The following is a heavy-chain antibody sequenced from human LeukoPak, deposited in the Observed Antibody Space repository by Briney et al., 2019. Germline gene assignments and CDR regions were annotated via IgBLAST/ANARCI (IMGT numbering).Heavy chain of an antibody. D-gene: IGHD5-24*01. J-gene: IGHJ4*02. CDR1: GGSISSYY. CDR3: ARDDGYNFWYFDY. V-gene: IGHV4-59*01. CDR2: MYYSGST. Sequence: PSETLSLTCTVSGGSISSYYWSWIRQPPGKGLEWIAYMYYSGSTNYNPSLKSRVTISVDTSKNQFSLKLSSATAADTAVYYCARDDGYNFWYFDYWGQGTLVTVSS.